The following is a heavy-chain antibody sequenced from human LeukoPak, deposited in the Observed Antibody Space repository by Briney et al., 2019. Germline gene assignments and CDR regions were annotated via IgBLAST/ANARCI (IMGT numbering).Heavy chain of an antibody. Sequence: GASVKVSCKASGYTFTSYYMHWVRQAPGQGLEWMGIINPSGGSTSYAQKFQGRVTMTRDTSTSTVYMELSSLRSEDTAVYYCARVPAQTRYYYDSSGYYGYWGQGTLVTVSS. D-gene: IGHD3-22*01. CDR3: ARVPAQTRYYYDSSGYYGY. CDR2: INPSGGST. V-gene: IGHV1-46*01. CDR1: GYTFTSYY. J-gene: IGHJ4*02.